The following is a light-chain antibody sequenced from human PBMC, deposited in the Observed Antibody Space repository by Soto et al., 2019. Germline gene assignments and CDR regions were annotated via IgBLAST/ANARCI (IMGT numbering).Light chain of an antibody. CDR3: SSYAGSNSLL. Sequence: QPVLTQPPSASGSPGQSVTISCTGTSSDYVSWYQQHPGKAPKLIIYEVYNRPSRVPDRFSGSKSGNTASLTVSGLQAEDEADYYCSSYAGSNSLLFGGGTKLTVL. CDR2: EVY. V-gene: IGLV2-8*01. J-gene: IGLJ2*01. CDR1: SSDY.